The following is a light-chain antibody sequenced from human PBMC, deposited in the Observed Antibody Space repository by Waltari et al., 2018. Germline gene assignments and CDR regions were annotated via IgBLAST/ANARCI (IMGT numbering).Light chain of an antibody. V-gene: IGLV3-1*01. Sequence: SYKLTQPPSVSVSPGQTASITCSGDNLGDRYPAWYQQKPGQSAVLVIYQENKRPSGIPDRFAGSNSGNTATLTLSGTLAMDEADYYCQAGDTTTAPFGGGTKLTVL. CDR3: QAGDTTTAP. CDR2: QEN. CDR1: NLGDRY. J-gene: IGLJ2*01.